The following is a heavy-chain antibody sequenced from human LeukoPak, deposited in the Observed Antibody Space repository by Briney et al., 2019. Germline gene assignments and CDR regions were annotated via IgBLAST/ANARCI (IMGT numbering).Heavy chain of an antibody. CDR2: ILAGGTNT. D-gene: IGHD7-27*01. CDR1: GFTFSNYA. CDR3: ATHQATGAHSRFDY. J-gene: IGHJ4*02. Sequence: GGSLRLSCAASGFTFSNYAMTWVRQAPGKGLEWVSSILAGGTNTQYADSVRGRFTISRDNSKNTLYLQMNSLRAEDTALYHCATHQATGAHSRFDYWGQGTLVTVSS. V-gene: IGHV3-23*01.